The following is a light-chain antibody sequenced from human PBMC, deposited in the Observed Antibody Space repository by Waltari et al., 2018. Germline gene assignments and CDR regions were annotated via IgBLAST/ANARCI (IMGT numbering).Light chain of an antibody. V-gene: IGLV1-47*01. CDR3: AAWDDGLSGPV. CDR2: RND. J-gene: IGLJ3*02. CDR1: NSNIGTNY. Sequence: QSVLTQPPSVSGTPGQGVTISCSGSNSNIGTNYVYWYQQLPRTAPNLLIFRNDQRPSGVPDRFSASKSGTSASLAISGLRSEDEADYYCAAWDDGLSGPVFGGGTKLTVL.